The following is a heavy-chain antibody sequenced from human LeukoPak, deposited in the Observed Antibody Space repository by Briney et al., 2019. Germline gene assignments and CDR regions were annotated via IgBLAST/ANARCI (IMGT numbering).Heavy chain of an antibody. CDR2: ISAYNGNT. CDR1: GYTFTSYG. Sequence: ASVKVSCKASGYTFTSYGISWVRQAPGQGLEWMGWISAYNGNTNYAQKLQSTVTMTTDTSTSTAYMELRSLISDYTAEYYGARDGSGSYYVHWFDPWGQGTLVTVSS. V-gene: IGHV1-18*01. D-gene: IGHD1-26*01. CDR3: ARDGSGSYYVHWFDP. J-gene: IGHJ5*02.